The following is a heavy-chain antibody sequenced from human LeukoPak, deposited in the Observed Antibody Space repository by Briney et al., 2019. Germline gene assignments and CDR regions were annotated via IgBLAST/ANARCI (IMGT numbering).Heavy chain of an antibody. V-gene: IGHV1-69*04. CDR1: GGTFSSYA. CDR2: IIPILGIA. Sequence: SVEVSCKASGGTFSSYAISWVRQAPGQGLEWMGRIIPILGIANYAQKFQGRVTITADESTSTAYMELSSLRSEDTAVYYCARSHDYGDYVSSYWGQGTLVTVSS. J-gene: IGHJ4*02. CDR3: ARSHDYGDYVSSY. D-gene: IGHD4-17*01.